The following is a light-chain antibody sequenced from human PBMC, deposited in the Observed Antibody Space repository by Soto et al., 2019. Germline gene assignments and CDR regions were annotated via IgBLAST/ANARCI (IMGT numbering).Light chain of an antibody. CDR3: QQYHLFWT. V-gene: IGKV1-5*03. J-gene: IGKJ1*01. Sequence: DIQMTQSPSTLPASVGDRVTITCRASQTINDWLAWYQQKPGKVPKLLIYKVSSLESGVPSRFSGSGSGTAFTLTIRSLQPDDFATYYCQQYHLFWTFGQGTKVEIK. CDR2: KVS. CDR1: QTINDW.